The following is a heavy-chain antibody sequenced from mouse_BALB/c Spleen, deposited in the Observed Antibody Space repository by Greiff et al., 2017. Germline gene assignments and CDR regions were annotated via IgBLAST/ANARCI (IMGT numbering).Heavy chain of an antibody. D-gene: IGHD2-1*01. CDR2: ISSGGSYT. Sequence: EVHLVESGGGLVQPGGSLKLSCAASGFTFSSYGMSWVRQTPDKRLEWVATISSGGSYTYYPDSVKGRFTISRDNAKNTLYLQMSSLKSEDTAMYYCARHGNYSPYYFDYWGQGTTLTVSS. CDR1: GFTFSSYG. CDR3: ARHGNYSPYYFDY. J-gene: IGHJ2*01. V-gene: IGHV5-6*01.